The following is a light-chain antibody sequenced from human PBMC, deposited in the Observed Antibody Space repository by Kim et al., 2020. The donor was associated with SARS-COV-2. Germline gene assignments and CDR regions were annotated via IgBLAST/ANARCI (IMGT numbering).Light chain of an antibody. CDR1: QTIRTF. Sequence: EIALTQSPATLSLSPGERATLTCWASQTIRTFLAWYQQRHGQSPRLLIYDTSNRASGVPARFSGSGSGTDFTLPISNLEPEDFALYFCQHQGYRPPITFGPGTRLEIK. V-gene: IGKV3-11*01. J-gene: IGKJ5*01. CDR3: QHQGYRPPIT. CDR2: DTS.